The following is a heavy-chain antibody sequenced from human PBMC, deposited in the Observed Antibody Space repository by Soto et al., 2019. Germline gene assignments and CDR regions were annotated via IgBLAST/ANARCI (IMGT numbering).Heavy chain of an antibody. CDR1: GGSISSFY. Sequence: SXTLSLTCTVSGGSISSFYWDWIRQTPGKGLEWIGYIVSGSTNYNPSLKGRVAISVDTSKNQVSLRLASVTAADTAVYYCARGIRATLRDYWGQGTLVTVSS. CDR2: IVSGST. J-gene: IGHJ4*02. V-gene: IGHV4-59*01. CDR3: ARGIRATLRDY. D-gene: IGHD2-21*01.